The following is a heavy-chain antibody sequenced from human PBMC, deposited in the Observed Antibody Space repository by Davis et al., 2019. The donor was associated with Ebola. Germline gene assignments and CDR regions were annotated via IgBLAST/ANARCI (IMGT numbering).Heavy chain of an antibody. Sequence: GESLKISCAASGFTFSSYWMSWVRQAPGKGLEWVSYISSSSSYTNYADSVKGRFTISRDNAKNSLYLQMNSLRAEDTAVYYCTRARRIVGATYFDYWGQGTLVTVSS. CDR3: TRARRIVGATYFDY. D-gene: IGHD1-26*01. J-gene: IGHJ4*02. CDR1: GFTFSSYW. CDR2: ISSSSSYT. V-gene: IGHV3-21*05.